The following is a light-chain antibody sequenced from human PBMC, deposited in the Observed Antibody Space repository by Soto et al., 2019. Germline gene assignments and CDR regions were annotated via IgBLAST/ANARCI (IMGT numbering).Light chain of an antibody. Sequence: QSVLTQPPSASGTPGQRVTISCSGSSSNIGSNTVSWYQQLPGTAPKLLIYGNNQRPSGVPDRFSGSKSGTSASLAISGLQSEDEADYYCAAWDDSLNGRYVFGTGTKVT. CDR2: GNN. J-gene: IGLJ1*01. CDR3: AAWDDSLNGRYV. CDR1: SSNIGSNT. V-gene: IGLV1-44*01.